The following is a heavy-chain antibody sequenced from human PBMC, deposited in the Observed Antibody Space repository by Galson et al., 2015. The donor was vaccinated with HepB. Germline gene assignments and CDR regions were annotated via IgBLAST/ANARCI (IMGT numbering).Heavy chain of an antibody. V-gene: IGHV3-53*01. CDR3: TRGLSGGYPNTFDR. CDR1: GFTVNSKF. D-gene: IGHD1-26*01. Sequence: SLRLSCAVSGFTVNSKFMSWVRQTPEKGLEWVSVIYVDGTKYYADSVKGRFTISSDNRRNILYLQMNNLRSEDTALYYCTRGLSGGYPNTFDRWGQGTLVTVSS. CDR2: IYVDGTK. J-gene: IGHJ4*02.